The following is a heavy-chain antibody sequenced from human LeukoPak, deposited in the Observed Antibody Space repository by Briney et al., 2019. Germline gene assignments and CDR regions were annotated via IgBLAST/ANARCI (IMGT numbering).Heavy chain of an antibody. J-gene: IGHJ3*02. CDR1: GGSFSGYY. Sequence: KTSETLSLTCAVYGGSFSGYYWSWIRQPPGKGLEWIGEINHSGSTNYNPSLKSRVTISVDTSKNQFSLKLSSVTAADTAVYYCAREEGVLVAFDIWGQGTMVTVSS. CDR3: AREEGVLVAFDI. D-gene: IGHD2-21*01. CDR2: INHSGST. V-gene: IGHV4-34*01.